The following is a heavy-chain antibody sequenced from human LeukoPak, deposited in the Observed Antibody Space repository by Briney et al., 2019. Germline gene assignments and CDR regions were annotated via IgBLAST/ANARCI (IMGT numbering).Heavy chain of an antibody. J-gene: IGHJ4*02. CDR1: GGSMNSGSYY. CDR3: ARLSIVVVLTTTLTSFDS. V-gene: IGHV4-39*01. D-gene: IGHD2-15*01. Sequence: KTSETLSLTCTVSGGSMNSGSYYWGWIRQPPGKGLERIGTFFYTGNTYYNPSLKSRVTISVNTSKKQFSLRLGSVTAADTAVYYCARLSIVVVLTTTLTSFDSWGQGTLVTVSS. CDR2: FFYTGNT.